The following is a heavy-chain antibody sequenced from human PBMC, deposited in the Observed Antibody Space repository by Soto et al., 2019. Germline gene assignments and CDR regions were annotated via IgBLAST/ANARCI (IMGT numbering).Heavy chain of an antibody. D-gene: IGHD5-18*01. V-gene: IGHV1-69*01. Sequence: QVQLVQSGSEVKKPGSSVKVSCKASGDTFNSYVITWVRQAPEQGLEWLGGIITAFGTTSYAQNFQDRLTITADEAATTDHMELSSLTSDDTAMYYCTRSYGYTFGGSLDNWGQGTLVTVSS. J-gene: IGHJ4*02. CDR2: IITAFGTT. CDR3: TRSYGYTFGGSLDN. CDR1: GDTFNSYV.